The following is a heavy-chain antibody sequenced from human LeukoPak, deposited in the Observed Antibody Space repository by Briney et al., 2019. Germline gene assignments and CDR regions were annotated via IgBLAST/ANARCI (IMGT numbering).Heavy chain of an antibody. D-gene: IGHD3-22*01. V-gene: IGHV4-4*07. J-gene: IGHJ4*02. CDR2: IYTNRHT. CDR3: ARDHVVVGSTTSFFDY. Sequence: SETLSLSCTLSGGSMSNYHWTSIRPPPGGGLEWIGRIYTNRHTNYTPSLRSRVTMSVDTSKNQFSLKVRFVTAADTAVYFCARDHVVVGSTTSFFDYWGQGILVTVSS. CDR1: GGSMSNYH.